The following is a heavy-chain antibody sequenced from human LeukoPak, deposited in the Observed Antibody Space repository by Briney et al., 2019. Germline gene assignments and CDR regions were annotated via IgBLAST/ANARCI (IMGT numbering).Heavy chain of an antibody. CDR2: INPNSGGT. V-gene: IGHV1-2*02. CDR3: ARDPHCSSTSCCLQLDY. Sequence: ASVKVSCKASGYTFTGYYMHWVRQAPGQGLEWMGWINPNSGGTNYAQKFQGRVTMTRDTSISTAYMELSRLRSDDTAVYYCARDPHCSSTSCCLQLDYWGQGTLVTVSS. D-gene: IGHD2-2*01. CDR1: GYTFTGYY. J-gene: IGHJ4*02.